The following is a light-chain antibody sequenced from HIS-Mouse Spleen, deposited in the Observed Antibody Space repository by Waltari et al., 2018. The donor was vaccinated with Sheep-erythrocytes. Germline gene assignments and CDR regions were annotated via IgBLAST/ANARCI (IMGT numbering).Light chain of an antibody. Sequence: QSVLTQPPSVSEAPRQRVTISCSGSSSTIGNNAVNWYQQPPGKAPKLLIYYDDLLPSGVSDRFSGSKSGTSASLAISGLQSEDEADYYCAAWDDRLNGPVFGGGTKLTVL. J-gene: IGLJ2*01. V-gene: IGLV1-36*01. CDR3: AAWDDRLNGPV. CDR1: SSTIGNNA. CDR2: YDD.